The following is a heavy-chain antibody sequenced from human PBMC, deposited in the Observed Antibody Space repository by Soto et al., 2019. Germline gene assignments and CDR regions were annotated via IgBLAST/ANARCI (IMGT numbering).Heavy chain of an antibody. D-gene: IGHD3-22*01. Sequence: QVQLVQSGAEVKKPGSSVKVSCKASGGTFTDLGLHWVRQAPGQGLGWMGGIIPIFGTPNYAQKFQGRVIITADEFTSTAHMELSSLRSEDTAVYYCARGWDHYDSSGLLTWFDPWGQGTLVTVSS. CDR2: IIPIFGTP. J-gene: IGHJ5*02. CDR1: GGTFTDLG. V-gene: IGHV1-69*01. CDR3: ARGWDHYDSSGLLTWFDP.